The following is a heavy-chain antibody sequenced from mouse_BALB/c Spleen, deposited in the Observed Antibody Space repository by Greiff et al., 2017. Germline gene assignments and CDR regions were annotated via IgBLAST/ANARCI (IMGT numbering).Heavy chain of an antibody. D-gene: IGHD2-4*01. CDR1: GFTFNTYA. CDR3: VRHRDYDRVYAMDY. CDR2: IRSKSNNYAT. V-gene: IGHV10-1*02. Sequence: EVQGVESGGGLVQPKGSLKLSCAASGFTFNTYAMNWVRQAPGKGLEWVARIRSKSNNYATYYADSVKDRFTISRDDSQSMLYLQMNNLKTEDTAMYYCVRHRDYDRVYAMDYWGQGTSVTVSS. J-gene: IGHJ4*01.